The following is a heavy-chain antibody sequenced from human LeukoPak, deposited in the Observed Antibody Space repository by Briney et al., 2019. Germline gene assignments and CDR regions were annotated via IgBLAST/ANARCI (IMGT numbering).Heavy chain of an antibody. V-gene: IGHV1-69*13. Sequence: SVKVSCKASGYTFTGYYMHWVRQAPGQGLEWMGGIIPIFGTANYAQKFQGRVTITADESTSTAYMELSSLRSEDTAVYYCARSLLGSGYYYYGMDVWGQGTTVTVSS. CDR3: ARSLLGSGYYYYGMDV. J-gene: IGHJ6*02. D-gene: IGHD3-3*01. CDR1: GYTFTGYY. CDR2: IIPIFGTA.